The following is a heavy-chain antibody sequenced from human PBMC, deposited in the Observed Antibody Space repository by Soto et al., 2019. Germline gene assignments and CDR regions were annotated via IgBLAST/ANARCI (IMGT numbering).Heavy chain of an antibody. Sequence: QITLKESGPTLVSPTQTLTLTCTFSGFSLSSSGVGVGWIRQPPGKALEWLALIYWDDDKRYSPSLKNRLTITKDTSKNQVVLTLTKLDTVDTATYYCARGGWTTYYSPFFDYWGQGTLVTVSS. CDR1: GFSLSSSGVG. D-gene: IGHD3-10*01. J-gene: IGHJ4*02. V-gene: IGHV2-5*02. CDR3: ARGGWTTYYSPFFDY. CDR2: IYWDDDK.